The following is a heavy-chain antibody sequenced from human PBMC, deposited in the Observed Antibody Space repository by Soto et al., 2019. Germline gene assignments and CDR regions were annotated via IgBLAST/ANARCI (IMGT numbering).Heavy chain of an antibody. V-gene: IGHV4-59*01. Sequence: SETLSLTCTVSGGSISRYYWSWIRQPPGKGLEWIGYMYNTGSTVYNPSFKSRVTISVDTSKNQFSLKLNSVTPADTAVYYCARDLWGYCGTDCYPLDVWGQGTTVTVSS. D-gene: IGHD2-21*02. CDR1: GGSISRYY. CDR2: MYNTGST. J-gene: IGHJ6*02. CDR3: ARDLWGYCGTDCYPLDV.